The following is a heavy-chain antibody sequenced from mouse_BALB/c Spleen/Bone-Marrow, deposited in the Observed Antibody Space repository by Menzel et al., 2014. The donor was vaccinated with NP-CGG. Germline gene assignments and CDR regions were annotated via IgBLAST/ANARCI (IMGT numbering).Heavy chain of an antibody. CDR3: ARSEYGNYPWCAY. CDR1: GYAFTSYN. J-gene: IGHJ3*01. Sequence: LQQSGAELVKPGASVKMSCKASGYAFTSYNMHWLKQTPGQGLEWIGAFYPGNGDTSYNQKFKGKATLTADKSSSTVYMQLSILTVEDSAVYYCARSEYGNYPWCAYWGQGTLVTGSA. D-gene: IGHD2-1*01. V-gene: IGHV1-12*01. CDR2: FYPGNGDT.